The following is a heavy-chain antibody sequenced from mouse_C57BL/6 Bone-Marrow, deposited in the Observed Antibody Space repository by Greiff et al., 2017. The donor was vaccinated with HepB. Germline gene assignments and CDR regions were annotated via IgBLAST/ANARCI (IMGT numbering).Heavy chain of an antibody. Sequence: QVQLQQSGPELVKPGASVKISCKASGYAFSSSWMNWVKQRPGKGLEWIGRIYPGDGATNYNGKFKGKATLTADKSSSTAYMQLSSLTSEDSAVYFCARRDYYGSSHWYFGVWGTGTTVTVSS. J-gene: IGHJ1*03. CDR3: ARRDYYGSSHWYFGV. CDR1: GYAFSSSW. V-gene: IGHV1-82*01. CDR2: IYPGDGAT. D-gene: IGHD1-1*01.